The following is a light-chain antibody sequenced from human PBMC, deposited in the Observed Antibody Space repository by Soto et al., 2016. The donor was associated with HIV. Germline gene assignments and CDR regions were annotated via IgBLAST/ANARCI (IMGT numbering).Light chain of an antibody. CDR2: DAS. CDR3: QQYENLPPIT. CDR1: QDISNY. J-gene: IGKJ5*01. V-gene: IGKV1-33*01. Sequence: DIQMTQSPSSLSASVGDRVTITCQASQDISNYLNWYQQKPGKAPKLLIYDASNLETGVPSRFSGSGSGTDFIFTISRLQPEDIATYYCQQYENLPPITFGQGTRLEIK.